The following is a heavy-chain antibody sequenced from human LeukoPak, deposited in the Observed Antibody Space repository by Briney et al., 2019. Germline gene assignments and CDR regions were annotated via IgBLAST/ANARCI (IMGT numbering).Heavy chain of an antibody. V-gene: IGHV4-38-2*02. D-gene: IGHD3-3*01. CDR1: GYSISSGYY. CDR3: ARQTGVGLFILP. CDR2: IYRSGST. J-gene: IGHJ4*02. Sequence: PSETLSLTCTVSGYSISSGYYWGWIRPPPGKGLEWIGGIYRSGSTYYNPSLKSRVTISVDTSKNQFSLKLTSVTAADTAVYYCARQTGVGLFILPGGRGTLVTVSS.